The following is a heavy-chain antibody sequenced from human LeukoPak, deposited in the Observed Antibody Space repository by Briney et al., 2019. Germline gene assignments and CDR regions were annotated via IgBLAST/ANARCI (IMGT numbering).Heavy chain of an antibody. J-gene: IGHJ5*02. CDR1: GFTFSSYA. Sequence: GGSLRLSCAASGFTFSSYAMHWVRQAPGKGLEWVAVISYDGSNKYYADSVKGRFTISRDNSKNTLYLQMNSLRAEDTAVYYCARDSDSSGPNWFDPWGQGTLVNVSS. CDR3: ARDSDSSGPNWFDP. CDR2: ISYDGSNK. D-gene: IGHD3-22*01. V-gene: IGHV3-30-3*01.